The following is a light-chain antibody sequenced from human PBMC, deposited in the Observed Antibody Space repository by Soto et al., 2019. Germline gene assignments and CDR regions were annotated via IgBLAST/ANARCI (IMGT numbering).Light chain of an antibody. CDR1: QSVSSSY. V-gene: IGKV3-20*01. J-gene: IGKJ2*01. CDR2: GTF. CDR3: QHYGSSLYT. Sequence: EIVLTQSPGTLSLSPGERATLSCRASQSVSSSYLGWYQQKPGQAPRLLIYGTFNRATGIPDRFSGSGSGTDFTLTISRLEPEDSAVYYCQHYGSSLYTFAQGTKLEIK.